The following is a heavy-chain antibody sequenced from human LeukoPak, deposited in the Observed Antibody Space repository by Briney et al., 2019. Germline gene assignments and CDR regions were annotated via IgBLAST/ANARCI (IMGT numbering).Heavy chain of an antibody. Sequence: GGSLRLSCAGSGFSVSNYYMNWVRQAPGKGLEWVSLIRDSGATFYADSVKGRFTISRDNSKNTLYLQMNRLRVEDTAVYFCARDRAVTQVWVEFDSWGQGTLVTVSS. CDR3: ARDRAVTQVWVEFDS. V-gene: IGHV3-66*03. CDR1: GFSVSNYY. J-gene: IGHJ5*01. D-gene: IGHD3-16*01. CDR2: IRDSGAT.